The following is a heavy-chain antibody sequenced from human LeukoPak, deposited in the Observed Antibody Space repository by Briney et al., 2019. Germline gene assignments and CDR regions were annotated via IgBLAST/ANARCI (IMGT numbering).Heavy chain of an antibody. V-gene: IGHV6-1*01. CDR3: ARPPITMVRGVRALFDY. CDR2: TYYRSKWYN. Sequence: SQTLSLTCAISGDSVSSNSAAWNWIRQSPSRGLEWLGRTYYRSKWYNDYAVSVKSRITINPDTSKNQFSLQLNSVTPEDTAVYYCARPPITMVRGVRALFDYWGQGTLVTVSS. CDR1: GDSVSSNSAA. D-gene: IGHD3-10*01. J-gene: IGHJ4*02.